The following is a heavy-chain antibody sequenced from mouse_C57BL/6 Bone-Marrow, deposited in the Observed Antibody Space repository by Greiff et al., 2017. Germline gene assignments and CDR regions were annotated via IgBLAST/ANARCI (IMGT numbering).Heavy chain of an antibody. Sequence: LQQSGAELVRPGSSVTLSCTDSYFAFMASAMHWVQQRPGHGLEWIGSFTMYSDATEYSENFKGKATLTANTSSSTAYMELSSLTSEDSAVYYCAREGLDYYARDYWGQGTSVTVSS. D-gene: IGHD3-3*01. CDR3: AREGLDYYARDY. CDR2: FTMYSDAT. CDR1: YFAFMASA. V-gene: IGHV1-49*01. J-gene: IGHJ4*01.